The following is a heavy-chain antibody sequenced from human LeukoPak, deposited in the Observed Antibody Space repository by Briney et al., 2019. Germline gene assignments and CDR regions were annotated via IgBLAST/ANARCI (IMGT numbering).Heavy chain of an antibody. D-gene: IGHD3-22*01. CDR2: ISDGGNYI. J-gene: IGHJ4*02. CDR1: GFNFITYK. CDR3: ATARYDHSNGYYFY. V-gene: IGHV3-21*01. Sequence: KTGGSLRLSCAASGFNFITYKMNWVRQAPGGGLEWVSSISDGGNYIDYADSLKGRFTISRDNAKNSLYLQMNSLRAEDTAVYYCATARYDHSNGYYFYWGQGTLVTVSS.